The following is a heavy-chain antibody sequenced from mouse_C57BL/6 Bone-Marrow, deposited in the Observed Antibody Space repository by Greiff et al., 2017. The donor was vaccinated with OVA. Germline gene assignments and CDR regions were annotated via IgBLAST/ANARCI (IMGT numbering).Heavy chain of an antibody. V-gene: IGHV6-3*01. J-gene: IGHJ3*01. CDR3: TGGTGTYAAY. CDR1: GFTFSNYW. CDR2: IRLKSDNYAT. Sequence: EVHLVESGGGLVQPGGSMKLSCVASGFTFSNYWMNWVRQSPETGLEWVAQIRLKSDNYATHYAESVKGRFTISRDDSKSSVYLQMNNLRAEDTGIYYCTGGTGTYAAYWGQGTLVTVSA. D-gene: IGHD4-1*01.